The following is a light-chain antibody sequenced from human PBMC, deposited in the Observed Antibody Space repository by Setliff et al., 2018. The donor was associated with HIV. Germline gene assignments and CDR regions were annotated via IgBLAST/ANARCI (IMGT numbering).Light chain of an antibody. V-gene: IGKV3-15*01. CDR3: QQYNDWPPWT. CDR1: DSVSSN. Sequence: DIVMTQSPATLSVSPGERATLSCRTSDSVSSNLAWYQQKPGQAPRLLIYGASIRATGIPDRFSGSGSGTEFTLSISSLQSEDFAVYYCQQYNDWPPWTFGQGT. CDR2: GAS. J-gene: IGKJ1*01.